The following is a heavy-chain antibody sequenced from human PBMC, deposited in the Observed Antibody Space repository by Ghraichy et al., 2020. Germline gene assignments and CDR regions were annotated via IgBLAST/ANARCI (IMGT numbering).Heavy chain of an antibody. Sequence: GGSLRLSCAASGFTFGSYEMTWVRQAPGKGLEWVSYISSTGTSIYYVDSVKGRFTISRDNTKNSLYLQMNSLRADDTALYYCARVRTHYCDLDSWGQGTLVTVSS. CDR2: ISSTGTSI. J-gene: IGHJ4*02. D-gene: IGHD2-15*01. CDR1: GFTFGSYE. CDR3: ARVRTHYCDLDS. V-gene: IGHV3-48*03.